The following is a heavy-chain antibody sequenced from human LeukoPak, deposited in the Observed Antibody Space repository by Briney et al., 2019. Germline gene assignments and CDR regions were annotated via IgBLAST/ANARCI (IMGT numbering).Heavy chain of an antibody. J-gene: IGHJ6*03. CDR2: MNPNSGNT. V-gene: IGHV1-8*03. CDR1: GYTFTSYD. CDR3: ARGRGSGGKPLYYYYMDV. D-gene: IGHD3-10*01. Sequence: GASVKVSCKASGYTFTSYDTNWVRQATGQGLEWMGWMNPNSGNTGYAQKFQGRVTITRNTSISTAYMELSSLRSEDTAVYYCARGRGSGGKPLYYYYMDVWGKGTTVTVSS.